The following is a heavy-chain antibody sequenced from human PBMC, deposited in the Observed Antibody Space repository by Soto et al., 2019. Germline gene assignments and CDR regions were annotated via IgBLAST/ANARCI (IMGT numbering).Heavy chain of an antibody. CDR2: IYYSGST. V-gene: IGHV4-39*01. CDR3: ARLKSWGSSSWYAVVLPNWFDP. D-gene: IGHD6-13*01. J-gene: IGHJ5*02. CDR1: GGSISSSSYY. Sequence: SETLSLTCTVSGGSISSSSYYWGWIRQPPGKGLEWIGSIYYSGSTYYNPSLKSRVTISVDTSKNQFSLKLSSVTAADTAVYYCARLKSWGSSSWYAVVLPNWFDPWGQGTLVTVSS.